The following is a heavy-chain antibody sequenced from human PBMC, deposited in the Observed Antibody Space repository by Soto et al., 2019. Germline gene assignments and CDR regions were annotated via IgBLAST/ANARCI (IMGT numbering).Heavy chain of an antibody. D-gene: IGHD3-3*01. CDR2: ITHGGST. Sequence: XGTLSLTCGVYGGSLSAYSWTWLRQSPGKGLEWIGEITHGGSTDYNPALKSRLVMSVDTSKNQFSLRVTSVTAADAAVYFCARARFDSWSHIYYGLDVWGQGTTVTVSS. CDR3: ARARFDSWSHIYYGLDV. J-gene: IGHJ6*02. V-gene: IGHV4-34*01. CDR1: GGSLSAYS.